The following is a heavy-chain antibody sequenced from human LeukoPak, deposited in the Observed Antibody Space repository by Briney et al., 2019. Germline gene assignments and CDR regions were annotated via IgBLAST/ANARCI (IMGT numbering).Heavy chain of an antibody. CDR3: ASAQYYYDSSGFDY. J-gene: IGHJ4*02. CDR2: ISSSNSYI. Sequence: GGSLRLSCAASGFNFSSYSMNWVRQAPGKGLKWVSSISSSNSYIYYADSVKGRFTISRDNAKNSLYLQMNSLRAEDTAVYYCASAQYYYDSSGFDYWGQGTLVTVSS. CDR1: GFNFSSYS. D-gene: IGHD3-22*01. V-gene: IGHV3-21*01.